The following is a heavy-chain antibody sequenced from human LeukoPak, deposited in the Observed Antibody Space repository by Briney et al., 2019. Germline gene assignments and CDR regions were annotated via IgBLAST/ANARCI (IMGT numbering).Heavy chain of an antibody. CDR3: AKDPDSVGATDSVDY. J-gene: IGHJ4*02. CDR1: GFTFSSYG. Sequence: GGSLRLSCAASGFTFSSYGMHWVRQAPGKGLEWVAVISYDGSNKYYADSVKGRFTISRDNSKNTLYLQMNSLRAEDTAVYYCAKDPDSVGATDSVDYWGQGTLVTVSS. CDR2: ISYDGSNK. V-gene: IGHV3-30*18. D-gene: IGHD1-26*01.